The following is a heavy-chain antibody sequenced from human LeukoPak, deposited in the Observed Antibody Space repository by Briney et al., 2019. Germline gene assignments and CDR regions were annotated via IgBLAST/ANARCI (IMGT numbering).Heavy chain of an antibody. CDR1: GFTFSSYA. D-gene: IGHD5-18*01. CDR2: ISGSGGST. CDR3: ARGLLRDGYTYTYSFDY. Sequence: PGGSLRLSCAASGFTFSSYAMSWVRQAPGKGLEWVSAISGSGGSTYYADSVKGRFTISRDNSKNTLYLQMNNLRAEDTAVYYCARGLLRDGYTYTYSFDYWGQGALVTVSS. J-gene: IGHJ4*02. V-gene: IGHV3-23*01.